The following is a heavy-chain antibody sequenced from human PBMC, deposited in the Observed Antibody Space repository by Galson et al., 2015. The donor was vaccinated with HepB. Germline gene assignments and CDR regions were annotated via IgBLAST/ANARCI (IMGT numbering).Heavy chain of an antibody. CDR2: IRIRDGSV. V-gene: IGHV3-23*01. CDR3: AKGDHFDY. Sequence: SLRLSCAASGFSFVTYDMSWGRQAPAKGLEWVSAIRIRDGSVYYADSVKGRFTISRDNSKNTLYLQMNSLRDEDTAIYYCAKGDHFDYWGQGTLVTVSS. J-gene: IGHJ4*02. CDR1: GFSFVTYD. D-gene: IGHD2-21*02.